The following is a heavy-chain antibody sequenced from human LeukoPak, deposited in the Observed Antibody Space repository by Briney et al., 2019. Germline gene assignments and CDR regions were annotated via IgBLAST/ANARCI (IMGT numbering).Heavy chain of an antibody. J-gene: IGHJ5*02. V-gene: IGHV3-30*02. D-gene: IGHD3-10*01. CDR2: IRYDGSNK. CDR1: GFTFSNYG. CDR3: ARARKSGGINMIRGVKDRGWFDP. Sequence: GGSRRLSCAASGFTFSNYGMHWVRHAPGKGLEWVAFIRYDGSNKSYADSVKGRFTISTDNSKNTLYLQMNSLRAEDTDVYYCARARKSGGINMIRGVKDRGWFDPWGQGPLVTVSS.